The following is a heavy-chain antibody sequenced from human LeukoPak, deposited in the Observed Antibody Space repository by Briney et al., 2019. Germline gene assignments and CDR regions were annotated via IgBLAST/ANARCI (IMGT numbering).Heavy chain of an antibody. D-gene: IGHD3-10*01. J-gene: IGHJ4*02. V-gene: IGHV4-31*11. Sequence: SETLSLTCGVSGGSITSTNYWTWVRQPPGKGLEWIGYINYSGNTYYNPSLKSRVTISADTSKNQFSLKLSSVTAADTAVYYCARGGSGEGYWGQGTLVTVSS. CDR1: GGSITSTNY. CDR2: INYSGNT. CDR3: ARGGSGEGY.